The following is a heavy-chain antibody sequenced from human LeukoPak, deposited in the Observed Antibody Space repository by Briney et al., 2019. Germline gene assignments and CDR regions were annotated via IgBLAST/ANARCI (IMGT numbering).Heavy chain of an antibody. CDR3: AKSYYDSSGPFDY. V-gene: IGHV3-23*01. Sequence: GGSLRLSCTASGFTFRSYAMSWVRQAPGKGLEWVSAISGSGIATYYADSVKGRFSISRDNSKNTLFLQMNSLRAEDTAVYYCAKSYYDSSGPFDYWGQGTLVTVSS. CDR1: GFTFRSYA. J-gene: IGHJ4*02. CDR2: ISGSGIAT. D-gene: IGHD3-22*01.